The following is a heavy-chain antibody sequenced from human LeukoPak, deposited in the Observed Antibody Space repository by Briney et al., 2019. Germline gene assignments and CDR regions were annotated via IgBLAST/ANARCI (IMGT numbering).Heavy chain of an antibody. V-gene: IGHV4-34*01. Sequence: SETLSLTCAVYGGSFSGYYWSWIRQPPGKGLEWIGEINHSGSTNYNPSLKSRVTISVDTSKNQFSLKLSSVTAADTAVYYCARKVAAAGTGGGRFDYWGQGTLVTVSS. CDR1: GGSFSGYY. CDR2: INHSGST. J-gene: IGHJ4*02. CDR3: ARKVAAAGTGGGRFDY. D-gene: IGHD6-13*01.